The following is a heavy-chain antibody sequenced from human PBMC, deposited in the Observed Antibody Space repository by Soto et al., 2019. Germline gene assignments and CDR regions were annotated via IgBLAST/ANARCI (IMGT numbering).Heavy chain of an antibody. CDR2: IGGSGGTT. CDR1: GFSFSSFA. Sequence: EVQLLESGGGLVHPGGSLRLSCEASGFSFSSFAMSWVRQAPGKGLEWVSRIGGSGGTTYYADSVKGRFTISRDNSKNTLYLQMDSLRVEDTAVYYCARAEDDYGDQDHFDFWGQGTLVTISS. CDR3: ARAEDDYGDQDHFDF. D-gene: IGHD4-17*01. J-gene: IGHJ4*02. V-gene: IGHV3-23*01.